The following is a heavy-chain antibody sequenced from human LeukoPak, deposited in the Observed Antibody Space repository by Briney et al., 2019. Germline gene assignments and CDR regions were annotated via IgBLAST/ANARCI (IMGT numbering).Heavy chain of an antibody. CDR1: GFTFSSYA. CDR3: ARGEQWLASEGFDY. J-gene: IGHJ4*02. V-gene: IGHV3-30-3*01. Sequence: GRSLRLPCAASGFTFSSYAMHWVRQAPGKGLEWVAVISYDGSNKYYADSVKGRFTISRDNSKNTLYLQMSSLRAEDTAVYYCARGEQWLASEGFDYWGQGTLVTVSS. CDR2: ISYDGSNK. D-gene: IGHD6-19*01.